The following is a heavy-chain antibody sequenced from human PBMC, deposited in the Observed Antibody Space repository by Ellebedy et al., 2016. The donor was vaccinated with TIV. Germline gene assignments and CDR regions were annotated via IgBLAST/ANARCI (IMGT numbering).Heavy chain of an antibody. CDR2: ISWNSGSI. CDR1: GFTFDDYA. J-gene: IGHJ3*02. V-gene: IGHV3-9*01. CDR3: AKDLAPAIGAFDI. D-gene: IGHD6-25*01. Sequence: GGSLRLXXAASGFTFDDYAMHWVRQAPGKGLEWVSGISWNSGSIGYADSVKGRFTISRDNAKNSLYLQMNSLRAEDTALYYCAKDLAPAIGAFDIWGQGTMVTVSS.